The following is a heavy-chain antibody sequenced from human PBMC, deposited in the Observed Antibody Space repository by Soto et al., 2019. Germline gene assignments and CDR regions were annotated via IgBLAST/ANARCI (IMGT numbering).Heavy chain of an antibody. CDR3: AGAPGFYGMDV. J-gene: IGHJ6*02. D-gene: IGHD3-10*01. CDR2: IYHSGST. CDR1: GGSISSSNW. V-gene: IGHV4-4*02. Sequence: QVQLQESGPGLVKPSGTLSLTCAVSGGSISSSNWWSWVRQPPGKGLEWIGEIYHSGSTNYNPSLKSXXTXSXXKSKDQFSLKLSSVTAADTAVYSCAGAPGFYGMDVWGQGTTVTVSS.